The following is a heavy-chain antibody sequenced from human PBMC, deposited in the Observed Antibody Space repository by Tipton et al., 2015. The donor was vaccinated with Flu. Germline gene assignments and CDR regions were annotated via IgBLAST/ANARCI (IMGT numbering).Heavy chain of an antibody. CDR1: GGSVTSYY. D-gene: IGHD1-26*01. V-gene: IGHV4-4*07. CDR2: ISSTGKT. Sequence: TLSLTCNVSGGSVTSYYWTWIRQPPAKGLEWIGRISSTGKTTYNASLEARVAMQVDTSKSQFSLRLSSVTAADTAVYFCAREWELLPYDVFNVWGQGTVVTVSS. J-gene: IGHJ3*01. CDR3: AREWELLPYDVFNV.